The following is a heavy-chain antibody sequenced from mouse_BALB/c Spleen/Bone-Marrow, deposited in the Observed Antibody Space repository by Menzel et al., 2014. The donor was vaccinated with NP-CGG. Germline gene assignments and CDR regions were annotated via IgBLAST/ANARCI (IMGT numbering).Heavy chain of an antibody. CDR3: ARNWDVRFDY. CDR2: INPDSSTI. CDR1: GFDFSRYW. D-gene: IGHD4-1*01. V-gene: IGHV4-1*02. Sequence: EVQLVETGGGLRQTGGSLKLSCAASGFDFSRYWMNWVRQAPGKGLEWIGEINPDSSTINYTPSLKDKFIISRDNAKNTLYLQMSKVRSEDTALYYCARNWDVRFDYWGQATTPAVSS. J-gene: IGHJ2*01.